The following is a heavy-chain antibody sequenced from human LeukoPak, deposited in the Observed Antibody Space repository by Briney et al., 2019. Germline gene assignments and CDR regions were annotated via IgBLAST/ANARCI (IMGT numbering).Heavy chain of an antibody. Sequence: SETLSLTCAVYGGSFSGYYWSWIRQPPGKGLEWIGEINHSGSTNYNPSLKSRVTISVDTSKNQFSLKLSSVTAADTAVYYCARGGYYFDYWGQGTLVTVSS. J-gene: IGHJ4*02. CDR1: GGSFSGYY. CDR3: ARGGYYFDY. V-gene: IGHV4-34*01. CDR2: INHSGST.